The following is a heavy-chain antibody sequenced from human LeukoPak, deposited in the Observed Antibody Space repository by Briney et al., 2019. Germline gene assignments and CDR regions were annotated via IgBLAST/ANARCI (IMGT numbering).Heavy chain of an antibody. CDR3: AKVGMRYSSGWYYFDY. V-gene: IGHV3-9*03. Sequence: GGSLRLSCAASGFTFSSYGMHWVRQAPGKGLEWVSGNSWNSGSIGYADSVQGRFTISRDNAKNSLYLQMNSLRAEDMALYYCAKVGMRYSSGWYYFDYWGQGTLVTVSS. J-gene: IGHJ4*02. CDR2: NSWNSGSI. CDR1: GFTFSSYG. D-gene: IGHD6-19*01.